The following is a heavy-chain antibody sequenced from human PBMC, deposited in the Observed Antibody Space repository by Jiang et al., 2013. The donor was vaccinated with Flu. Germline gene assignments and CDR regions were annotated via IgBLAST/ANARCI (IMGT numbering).Heavy chain of an antibody. CDR3: ARGQGQSVVYAIGY. J-gene: IGHJ4*02. D-gene: IGHD2-8*02. Sequence: GLVKPSETLSLTCTVSGGSISSYYWSWIRQPPGKGLEWIGYIYYSGSTNYNPSLKSRVTISVDTSENQFSLKLSSVTAADTAVYYCARGQGQSVVYAIGYWGQGTLVTVSS. CDR2: IYYSGST. CDR1: GGSISSYY. V-gene: IGHV4-59*12.